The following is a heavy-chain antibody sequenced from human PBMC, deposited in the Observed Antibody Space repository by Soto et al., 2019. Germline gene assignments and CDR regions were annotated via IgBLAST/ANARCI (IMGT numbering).Heavy chain of an antibody. V-gene: IGHV3-23*01. CDR1: GLSFSDYP. D-gene: IGHD1-26*01. CDR3: AKPQSGSYYAAFDV. CDR2: ISGSTLST. Sequence: RRLSCAVSGLSFSDYPMDWVRQAPGKGLEWVSRISGSTLSTNYADSVKGRFTISRDNSNNTLYLEMSSLRGEDTAVYYCAKPQSGSYYAAFDVWGQGTTVTV. J-gene: IGHJ3*01.